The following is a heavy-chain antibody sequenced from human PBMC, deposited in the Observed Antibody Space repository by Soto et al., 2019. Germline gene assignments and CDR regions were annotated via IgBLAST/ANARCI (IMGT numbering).Heavy chain of an antibody. CDR1: GFTFGNYW. V-gene: IGHV3-74*01. D-gene: IGHD3-16*01. CDR3: TKVISTVGGDFDS. Sequence: EVQLVESGGGLVQPGGSLRLSCVASGFTFGNYWMHWVRQAPGKGLVWVARINSDGSSTSYADSVKGRFTISRDNAKNTLYLQMNSLRAEDTAMYYCTKVISTVGGDFDSWGQGTLVTVSS. CDR2: INSDGSST. J-gene: IGHJ4*02.